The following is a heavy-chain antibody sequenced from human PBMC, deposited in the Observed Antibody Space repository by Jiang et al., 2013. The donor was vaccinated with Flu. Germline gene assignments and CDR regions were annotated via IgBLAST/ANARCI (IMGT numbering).Heavy chain of an antibody. J-gene: IGHJ2*01. CDR3: ARSPPXMFDI. Sequence: LLKPSETLSLTCTVSGGSISSGNYYWGWIRQPPGKGLEWIGSIYYSGSTYYNSSLKSRVTISVDTSKNQFSLKVNSVTAADTAVYYCARSPPXMFDIWGRGALVTVSS. CDR1: GGSISSGNYY. V-gene: IGHV4-39*01. CDR2: IYYSGST.